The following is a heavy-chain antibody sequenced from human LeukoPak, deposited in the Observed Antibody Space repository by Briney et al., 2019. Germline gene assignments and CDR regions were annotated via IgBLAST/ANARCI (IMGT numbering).Heavy chain of an antibody. CDR2: ISYDGSNK. V-gene: IGHV3-30*03. CDR3: TTGAGDYVWGSYRYFGH. D-gene: IGHD3-16*02. J-gene: IGHJ4*02. CDR1: GFTFSSYG. Sequence: PGRSLRLSCAASGFTFSSYGMHWVRQAPGKGLEWVAVISYDGSNKYYADSVKGRFTISRDNSKNTLYLQMNSLRAEDTAVYYCTTGAGDYVWGSYRYFGHWGQGSLVTVSS.